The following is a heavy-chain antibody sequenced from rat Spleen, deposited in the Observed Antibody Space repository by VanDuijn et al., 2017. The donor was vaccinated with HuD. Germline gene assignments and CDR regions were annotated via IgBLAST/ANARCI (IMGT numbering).Heavy chain of an antibody. CDR3: ARDNYYKAY. CDR2: MSSSGNT. Sequence: EVQLQESGPGLVKPSQSLSLTCSVTDHSVTSRYRWNWIRKFPGNKLEWMGHMSSSGNTNFTPYPKSRASINRDTSRNQFFLLVNSVTIEDTATYYGARDNYYKAYWGQGVMVTVSS. V-gene: IGHV3-3*01. J-gene: IGHJ2*01. CDR1: DHSVTSRYR. D-gene: IGHD1-4*01.